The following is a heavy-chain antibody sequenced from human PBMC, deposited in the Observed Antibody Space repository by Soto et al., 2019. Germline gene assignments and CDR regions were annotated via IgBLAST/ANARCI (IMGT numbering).Heavy chain of an antibody. J-gene: IGHJ6*02. CDR2: ISGSGGST. V-gene: IGHV3-23*01. D-gene: IGHD1-26*01. CDR1: GFTFSSYA. CDR3: AKAWGELLRRVYYYGMDV. Sequence: GSLRLSCAASGFTFSSYAMSWVRQAPGKGLEWVSAISGSGGSTYYADSVKGRFTISRDNSKNTLYLQMNSLRAEDTAVYYCAKAWGELLRRVYYYGMDVWGQGTTVTVSS.